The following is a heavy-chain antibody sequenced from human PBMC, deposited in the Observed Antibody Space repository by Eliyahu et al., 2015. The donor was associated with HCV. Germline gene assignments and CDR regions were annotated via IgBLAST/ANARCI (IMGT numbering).Heavy chain of an antibody. J-gene: IGHJ6*02. V-gene: IGHV1-8*01. D-gene: IGHD3-3*01. CDR3: ARGHLPTIFGVVIALRHYGMDV. CDR2: MNPNSGNT. Sequence: QVQLVQSGAEVKKPGASVKVSCKASGYTFTSYDINWVRQATGQGLEWMGWMNPNSGNTGYAQKFQGRVTMTRNTSISTAYMELSSLRSEDTAVYYCARGHLPTIFGVVIALRHYGMDVWGQGTTVTVSS. CDR1: GYTFTSYD.